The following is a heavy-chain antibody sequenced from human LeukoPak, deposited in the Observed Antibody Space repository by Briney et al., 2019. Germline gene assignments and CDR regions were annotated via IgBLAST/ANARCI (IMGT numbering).Heavy chain of an antibody. D-gene: IGHD1-26*01. CDR2: IYNSGST. V-gene: IGHV4-59*01. Sequence: SETLSLTCTVSGGSISSYYWSWIRQPPGKGLEWIGYIYNSGSTKYNPSLKSRVTISVDTSKTQFSLKLRSVTAADTAVYYCATGSGSYSEYFQHWGQGTLVTVSS. CDR1: GGSISSYY. CDR3: ATGSGSYSEYFQH. J-gene: IGHJ1*01.